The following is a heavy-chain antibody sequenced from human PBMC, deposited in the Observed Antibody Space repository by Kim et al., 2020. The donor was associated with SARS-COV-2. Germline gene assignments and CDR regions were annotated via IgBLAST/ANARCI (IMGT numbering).Heavy chain of an antibody. CDR1: GFTFDDYA. Sequence: GGSLRLSCAASGFTFDDYAMHWVRQAPGKGLEWVSGISRNSGSIGYADSVKGRFTISRDNAKYSLDLQMNSLRAEDTALYYCAKDDRAHYEILTGYYGMDVWGQGTTVTVSS. CDR2: ISRNSGSI. CDR3: AKDDRAHYEILTGYYGMDV. J-gene: IGHJ6*02. D-gene: IGHD3-9*01. V-gene: IGHV3-9*01.